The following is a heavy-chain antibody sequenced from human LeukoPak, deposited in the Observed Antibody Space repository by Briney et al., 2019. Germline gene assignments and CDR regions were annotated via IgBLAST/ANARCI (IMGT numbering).Heavy chain of an antibody. Sequence: ASVKVSCKVSGYTLTELSMHWVRQAPGKGLEWMGGFDPEDGETIYAQKFQGRVTMTEDTSTDTAYTELSSLRSEDTAVYCCATGYADRFDYWGQGTLVTVSS. CDR2: FDPEDGET. CDR1: GYTLTELS. D-gene: IGHD5-12*01. CDR3: ATGYADRFDY. J-gene: IGHJ4*02. V-gene: IGHV1-24*01.